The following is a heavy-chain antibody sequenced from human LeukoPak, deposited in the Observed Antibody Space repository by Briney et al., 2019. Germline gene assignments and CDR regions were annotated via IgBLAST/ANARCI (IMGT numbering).Heavy chain of an antibody. CDR1: GFTFDDYA. D-gene: IGHD1-26*01. J-gene: IGHJ4*02. CDR3: AKAEVGWESLPSDY. V-gene: IGHV3-9*01. CDR2: ISWNSGNI. Sequence: GRSLRLSCAASGFTFDDYAMHWVRQAPGKGLEWGSGISWNSGNIGYADSVKGRFTISRDNAKNSLYLQMNSLRSEDTALYYCAKAEVGWESLPSDYCGQGTLVTVSS.